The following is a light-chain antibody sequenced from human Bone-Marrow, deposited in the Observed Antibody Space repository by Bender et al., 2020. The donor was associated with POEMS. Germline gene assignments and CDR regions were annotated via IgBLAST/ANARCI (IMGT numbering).Light chain of an antibody. J-gene: IGLJ3*02. CDR1: SSDVGGYNF. Sequence: QSALTQPASVSGSPGQSITISCTGTSSDVGGYNFVSWYQCHPGKAPKLMIYEGSKRPSGVSNRFSGSKSGNTASLTISGLQAEDEADYYCCSYAGLTTWVFGGGTKLTVL. CDR3: CSYAGLTTWV. V-gene: IGLV2-23*01. CDR2: EGS.